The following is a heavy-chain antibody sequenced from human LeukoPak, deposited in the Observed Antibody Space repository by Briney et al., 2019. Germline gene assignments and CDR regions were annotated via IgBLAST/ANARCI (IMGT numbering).Heavy chain of an antibody. J-gene: IGHJ4*02. V-gene: IGHV4-31*03. CDR1: GGSISSGGYY. CDR3: ARGRGSLGDFDY. D-gene: IGHD3-10*01. Sequence: KPSQTLSLTCTVSGGSISSGGYYWSWIRQHPGKGLEWIGYIYYIGSTYYNPSLKSRVTISVNTSKNQFSLKLSSVTAANTAGYYCARGRGSLGDFDYWGQGPLVTVSS. CDR2: IYYIGST.